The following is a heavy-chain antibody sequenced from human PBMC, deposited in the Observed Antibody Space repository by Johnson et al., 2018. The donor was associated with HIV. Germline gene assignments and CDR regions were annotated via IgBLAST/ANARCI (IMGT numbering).Heavy chain of an antibody. CDR1: GFTVSSNY. D-gene: IGHD3-16*01. Sequence: MLLVESGGGVVQPGRSLRLSCAASGFTVSSNYMSWVRQAPGKGLEWVSVIFSVGNTYYADSVKGRFTISRDNSKNMLYLQMNSLRAEDTAVYYCAKVGDSPDAFDIWGQGTMVTVSS. CDR2: IFSVGNT. V-gene: IGHV3-66*02. J-gene: IGHJ3*02. CDR3: AKVGDSPDAFDI.